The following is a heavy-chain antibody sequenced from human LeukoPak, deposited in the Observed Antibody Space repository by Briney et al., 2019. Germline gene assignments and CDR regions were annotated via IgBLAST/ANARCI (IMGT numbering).Heavy chain of an antibody. Sequence: GGSLRLSCAASGFPVRSNYMTWVRQAPQKGLEWVSTIHSDGSKYYVDSVKGRFIISRDISQNTLYLQMNSLRAEDTAVYYCAKSTSRYSSWSWFDPWGQGTLVTVSS. CDR2: IHSDGSK. J-gene: IGHJ5*02. CDR1: GFPVRSNY. D-gene: IGHD6-19*01. CDR3: AKSTSRYSSWSWFDP. V-gene: IGHV3-53*01.